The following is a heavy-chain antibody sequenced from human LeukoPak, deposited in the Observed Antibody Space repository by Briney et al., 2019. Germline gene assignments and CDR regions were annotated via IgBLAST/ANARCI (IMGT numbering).Heavy chain of an antibody. D-gene: IGHD4-17*01. J-gene: IGHJ6*03. V-gene: IGHV4-38-2*01. CDR2: IYHSGST. Sequence: SETLSLTCAVSGYSISSGYYWGWIRQPPGKGLEWIGSIYHSGSTYHNPSLKSRVTISVDTSKNQFSLKLSSVTAADTAVYYCARFGWDGDYGRRYYYYMDVWGKGTTVTVSS. CDR3: ARFGWDGDYGRRYYYYMDV. CDR1: GYSISSGYY.